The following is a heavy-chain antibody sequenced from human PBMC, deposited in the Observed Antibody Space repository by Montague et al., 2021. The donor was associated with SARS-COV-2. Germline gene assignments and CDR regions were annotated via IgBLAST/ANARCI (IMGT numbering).Heavy chain of an antibody. CDR2: INHSGST. V-gene: IGHV4-4*02. J-gene: IGHJ4*02. D-gene: IGHD3-22*01. CDR1: GDSITSTNW. CDR3: ARATVDINMILVVITSVNHYFDS. Sequence: SETLSLTCGVSGDSITSTNWWSWVRQPPGKGLEWIGEINHSGSTNYSPSLESRVAISVDTSKNQFSLRLNSVTAADTAIYYCARATVDINMILVVITSVNHYFDSWGQGTLVTVSP.